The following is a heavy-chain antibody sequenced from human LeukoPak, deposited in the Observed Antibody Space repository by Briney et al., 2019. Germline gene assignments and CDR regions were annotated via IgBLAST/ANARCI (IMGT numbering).Heavy chain of an antibody. J-gene: IGHJ4*02. Sequence: SETLSLTYAVYGGSFSGYYWSWIRQPPGNGLEWIGEINHSGSTNYNPSLKSRVTISVDTSKNQFSLKLSSVTAADTAVYYCARGSTRSGSYGYWGQGTLVTVSS. CDR1: GGSFSGYY. V-gene: IGHV4-34*01. CDR3: ARGSTRSGSYGY. CDR2: INHSGST. D-gene: IGHD1-26*01.